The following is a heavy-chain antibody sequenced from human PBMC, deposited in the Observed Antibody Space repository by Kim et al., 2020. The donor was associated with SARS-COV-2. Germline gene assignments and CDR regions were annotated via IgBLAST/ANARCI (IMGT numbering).Heavy chain of an antibody. D-gene: IGHD4-17*01. CDR2: IYYSGST. J-gene: IGHJ4*02. V-gene: IGHV4-59*01. Sequence: SETLSLTCTVSGDSISTYYWNWIRQPPGKGLGWIGYIYYSGSTNYNPPLRSRVTISVDTSKNQFSLRLSSVTAADTAVYYCARAGYGDYVIFDYLGQGTL. CDR3: ARAGYGDYVIFDY. CDR1: GDSISTYY.